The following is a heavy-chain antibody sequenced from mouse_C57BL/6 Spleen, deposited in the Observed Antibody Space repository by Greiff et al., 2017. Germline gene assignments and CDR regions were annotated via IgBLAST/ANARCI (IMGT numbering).Heavy chain of an antibody. J-gene: IGHJ2*01. CDR3: TLSTTVVFDY. V-gene: IGHV1-15*01. CDR1: GYTFTDSE. D-gene: IGHD1-1*01. CDR2: IVPETGGT. Sequence: VQLQQSGAELVRPGASVTLSCKASGYTFTDSEMHWVKQTPVHGLEWIGAIVPETGGTAYNQKFKGKAILTADKSASTAYMELRSLTSEDYAVFYWTLSTTVVFDYWGQGTTLTVSS.